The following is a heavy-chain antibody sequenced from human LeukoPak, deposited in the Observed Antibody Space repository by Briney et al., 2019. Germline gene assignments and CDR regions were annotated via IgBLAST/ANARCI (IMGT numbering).Heavy chain of an antibody. D-gene: IGHD2-8*02. Sequence: ALVKVSCKASGYTFTRYYMHWVRQAPGQGLEWMGRINPNSGGTNYAQKFQGRVTMTRDTSTSTAYMELSSLRSEDSAVYYCAREPLRTEHIDYWGQGTLVTVSS. J-gene: IGHJ4*02. CDR1: GYTFTRYY. V-gene: IGHV1-2*06. CDR3: AREPLRTEHIDY. CDR2: INPNSGGT.